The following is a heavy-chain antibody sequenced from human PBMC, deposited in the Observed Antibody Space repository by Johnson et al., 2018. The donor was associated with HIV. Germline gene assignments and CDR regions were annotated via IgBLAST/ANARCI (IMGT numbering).Heavy chain of an antibody. J-gene: IGHJ3*02. CDR3: AKGGGGYCSSTSCYAFDI. V-gene: IGHV3-33*06. CDR2: VWYDGSNK. D-gene: IGHD2-2*01. CDR1: GFTFSTYG. Sequence: VQLVESGGGVVQPGRSLRLSCAASGFTFSTYGMHWVRQAPGKGLEWVAVVWYDGSNKYYEDSVKGRFTISSDNSKNPLYLQMNSLRAEDTAVYYGAKGGGGYCSSTSCYAFDIWGQGTKVTVSS.